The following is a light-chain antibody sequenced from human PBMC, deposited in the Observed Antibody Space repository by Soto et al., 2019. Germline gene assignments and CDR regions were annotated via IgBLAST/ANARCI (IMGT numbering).Light chain of an antibody. V-gene: IGKV1-33*01. J-gene: IGKJ4*01. CDR3: QQYDDLPLT. Sequence: DIQMTQSPSSLSASVGDTVSIICQATQDIFGFLNWYQIKPGKAPKLLISDSSNLKRGVPSRFSGSGSGTNFSPTITGLQPEDFAMYYCQQYDDLPLTFGGGTQVEIK. CDR2: DSS. CDR1: QDIFGF.